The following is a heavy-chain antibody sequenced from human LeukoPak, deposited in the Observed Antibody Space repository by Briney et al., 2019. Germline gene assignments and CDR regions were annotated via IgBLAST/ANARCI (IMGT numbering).Heavy chain of an antibody. V-gene: IGHV4-39*01. D-gene: IGHD1-26*01. CDR3: ARRYSGSYRGFVY. Sequence: PSETLSLTCAVSGGSISSSNWWSWVRQPPGKGLEWIGSIYSSGSTYYNPSLKSRVTISVDTSKNQFSLKLSSVTAADTAVYYCARRYSGSYRGFVYWGQGTLVTVSS. CDR1: GGSISSSNW. CDR2: IYSSGST. J-gene: IGHJ4*02.